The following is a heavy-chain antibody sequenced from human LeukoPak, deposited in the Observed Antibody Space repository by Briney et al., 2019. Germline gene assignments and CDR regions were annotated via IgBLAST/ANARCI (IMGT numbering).Heavy chain of an antibody. CDR2: MKPDGSEK. D-gene: IGHD3-16*01. J-gene: IGHJ4*02. CDR3: ARPRWGD. CDR1: GSPFVTPW. Sequence: GGSLRLSCAASGSPFVTPWLSWAPKAPGKGLEWVANMKPDGSEKYYVDSVKGRCTISRDNAKKSLYLQMNNLRAEDTAVYYCARPRWGDWGQGTLVTVSS. V-gene: IGHV3-7*01.